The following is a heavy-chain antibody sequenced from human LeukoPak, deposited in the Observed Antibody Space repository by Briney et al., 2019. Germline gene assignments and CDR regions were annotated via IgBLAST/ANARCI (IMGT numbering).Heavy chain of an antibody. CDR3: ARDEQNYGDYSKEVGY. CDR1: GFTISDYY. Sequence: AGSLRLSCAASGFTISDYYMSWIRQAPGKGLESGSYISSRSSYTNYADSVKGRFTISRDNAKNSLYLQRNSLRAEDTAVYSCARDEQNYGDYSKEVGYWGQGTLVTVSS. CDR2: ISSRSSYT. V-gene: IGHV3-11*05. D-gene: IGHD4-17*01. J-gene: IGHJ4*02.